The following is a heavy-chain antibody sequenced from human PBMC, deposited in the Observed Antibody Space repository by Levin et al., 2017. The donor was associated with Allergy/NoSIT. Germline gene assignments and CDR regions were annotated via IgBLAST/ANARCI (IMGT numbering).Heavy chain of an antibody. J-gene: IGHJ6*03. V-gene: IGHV3-7*01. Sequence: GESLKISCAASGFTFSSYWMSWVRQAPGKGLEWVANIKQDGSEKYYVDSVKGRFTISRDNAKNSLYLQKNSLRAEDTAVYYCARGQTMTLVPPYYYYMDVWGKGTTVTVSS. D-gene: IGHD3-22*01. CDR2: IKQDGSEK. CDR3: ARGQTMTLVPPYYYYMDV. CDR1: GFTFSSYW.